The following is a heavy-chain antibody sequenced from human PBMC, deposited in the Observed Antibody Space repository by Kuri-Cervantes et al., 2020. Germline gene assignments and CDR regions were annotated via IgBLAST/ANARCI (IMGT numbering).Heavy chain of an antibody. J-gene: IGHJ4*02. CDR1: GGTFSGYY. V-gene: IGHV4-34*01. D-gene: IGHD6-13*01. CDR2: INHSGST. CDR3: ARDSSSRGSFDY. Sequence: SETLSLTCAVYGGTFSGYYWSWIRQPPEKGLEWIGEINHSGSTNYNPSLKSRVTISVDTSKNQFSLQLNSVTAADTAVYYCARDSSSRGSFDYWGQGTLVTVSS.